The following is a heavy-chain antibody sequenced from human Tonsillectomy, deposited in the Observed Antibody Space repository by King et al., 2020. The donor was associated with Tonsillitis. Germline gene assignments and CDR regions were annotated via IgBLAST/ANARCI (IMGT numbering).Heavy chain of an antibody. CDR1: GFTFSDSY. D-gene: IGHD3-22*01. CDR3: AREGYYDSSGYYYEGWFDP. J-gene: IGHJ5*02. V-gene: IGHV3-11*01. CDR2: ISSSGTTR. Sequence: VQLVESGGGLVKPGGSLRLSCAASGFTFSDSYMSWVRQAPGQGLEWVSSISSSGTTRYYADSMRGRFTISRDNANNSLYLQMNSLRAEDTAVYYCAREGYYDSSGYYYEGWFDPWGQGTLVTVSS.